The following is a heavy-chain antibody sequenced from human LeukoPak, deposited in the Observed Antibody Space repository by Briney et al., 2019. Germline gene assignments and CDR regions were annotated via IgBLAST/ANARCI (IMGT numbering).Heavy chain of an antibody. CDR2: INHSGST. CDR3: ARRIQLWNFDY. CDR1: GGSFSGYY. D-gene: IGHD5-18*01. Sequence: PSETLSLTCAVYGGSFSGYYWSWIRQPPGKGLEWIGEINHSGSTNYNPSLKSRVTISVDTSKNQSSLKLSSVTAADTAVYYCARRIQLWNFDYWGQGTLVTVSS. V-gene: IGHV4-34*01. J-gene: IGHJ4*02.